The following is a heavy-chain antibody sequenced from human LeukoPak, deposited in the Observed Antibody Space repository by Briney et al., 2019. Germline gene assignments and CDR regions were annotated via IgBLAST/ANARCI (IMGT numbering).Heavy chain of an antibody. Sequence: GGSLRLSCAASGFTFSDYGMHWVRQAPGKGLGWVAVIANDGRDKKYADSVRGRFTISRDNSKNTVYLQMNSLRAEDTAVFYCVKDMKIKAAGYYFDYWGQGTLVTVSS. D-gene: IGHD6-13*01. V-gene: IGHV3-30*18. CDR2: IANDGRDK. J-gene: IGHJ4*02. CDR3: VKDMKIKAAGYYFDY. CDR1: GFTFSDYG.